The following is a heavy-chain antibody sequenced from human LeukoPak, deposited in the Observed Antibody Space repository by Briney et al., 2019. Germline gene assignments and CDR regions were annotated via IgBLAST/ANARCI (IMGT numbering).Heavy chain of an antibody. Sequence: GASVKVSCKGSGYTFSDSYLHWVRQAPGQGLEWMGWINPKIGGTNYAQKFQGRVTMTRDTSISTAYMELSGLRSDDTAIYYCARGRAVSGTGGYWGQGTLVTVSS. CDR3: ARGRAVSGTGGY. V-gene: IGHV1-2*02. D-gene: IGHD6-19*01. CDR1: GYTFSDSY. J-gene: IGHJ4*02. CDR2: INPKIGGT.